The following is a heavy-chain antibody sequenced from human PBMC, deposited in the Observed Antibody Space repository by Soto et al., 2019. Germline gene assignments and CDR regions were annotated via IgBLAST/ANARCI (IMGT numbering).Heavy chain of an antibody. J-gene: IGHJ4*02. CDR1: GYTFTNYY. Sequence: ASVKVSCKASGYTFTNYYMHWVRQAPGQGLEWMGIINPSGGSTSYAQKFQGRVTMTRDTSTSTVYMELSSLRSEDTAVYYCARDEEGGYYFDYWGQGTLVTVSS. CDR2: INPSGGST. V-gene: IGHV1-46*01. CDR3: ARDEEGGYYFDY. D-gene: IGHD3-16*01.